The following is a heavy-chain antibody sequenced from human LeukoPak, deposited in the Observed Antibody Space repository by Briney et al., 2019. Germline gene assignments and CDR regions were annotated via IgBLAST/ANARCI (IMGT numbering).Heavy chain of an antibody. CDR1: KFTFSDYY. CDR3: ARMIRLPPFDAFDI. Sequence: GGSLRLSCAASKFTFSDYYMSWIRQAPGKGLGWLSFISSRGSNKLYADSVKGRFTISRDNAKNSLYLQMNSLRAEDTAVYFCARMIRLPPFDAFDIWGQGTMVTVSS. J-gene: IGHJ3*02. V-gene: IGHV3-11*01. D-gene: IGHD5-18*01. CDR2: ISSRGSNK.